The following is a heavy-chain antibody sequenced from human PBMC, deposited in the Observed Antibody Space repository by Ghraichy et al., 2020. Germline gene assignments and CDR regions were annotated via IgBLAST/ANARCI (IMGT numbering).Heavy chain of an antibody. CDR2: IYYDGST. CDR3: ARHLLYSYDSYYFDY. Sequence: SETLSLTCTVSGGSISSSRYYWGWIRQPPGKGLEWIGSIYYDGSTHYNASLKSRVTISVDTSRNQFSLKLTSVTAADTGLYYCARHLLYSYDSYYFDYWGQGTLVTVSS. V-gene: IGHV4-39*01. CDR1: GGSISSSRYY. D-gene: IGHD5-18*01. J-gene: IGHJ4*02.